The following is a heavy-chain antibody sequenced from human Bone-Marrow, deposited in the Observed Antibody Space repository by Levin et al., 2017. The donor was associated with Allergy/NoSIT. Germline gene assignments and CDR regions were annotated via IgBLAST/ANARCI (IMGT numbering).Heavy chain of an antibody. J-gene: IGHJ5*02. CDR3: ATDWRDDLQFDP. CDR1: GYKFTDFY. CDR2: INPDSGVT. V-gene: IGHV1-2*02. D-gene: IGHD3-3*01. Sequence: PGESLKISCKASGYKFTDFYIHWVRQAPGQGLEWMGSINPDSGVTNYAQKFRGRVTMTRDTSINTASLELRRLKSDDTAVYYCATDWRDDLQFDPWGQGTLVTVSS.